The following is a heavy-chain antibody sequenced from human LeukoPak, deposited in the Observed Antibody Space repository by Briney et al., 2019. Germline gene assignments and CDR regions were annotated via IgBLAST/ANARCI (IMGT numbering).Heavy chain of an antibody. V-gene: IGHV3-30*02. Sequence: GGSLRLSCAASGFTFSSYGMHWVRQAPGKGLEWVAFIRYDGSNKYYVDSVKGRFAISRDNAKNEVYLEMNSLRAEDTGVYYCSGRDSSRSPRAYWGQGTLVRVSS. CDR1: GFTFSSYG. CDR3: SGRDSSRSPRAY. D-gene: IGHD2-2*01. J-gene: IGHJ4*02. CDR2: IRYDGSNK.